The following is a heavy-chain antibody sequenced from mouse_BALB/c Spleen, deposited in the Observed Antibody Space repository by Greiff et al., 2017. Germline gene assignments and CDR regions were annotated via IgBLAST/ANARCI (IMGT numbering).Heavy chain of an antibody. D-gene: IGHD1-1*01. V-gene: IGHV2-9*02. CDR1: GFSLTSYG. CDR2: IWAGGST. J-gene: IGHJ4*01. CDR3: AREVAPYYYAMDY. Sequence: VQLQQSGPGLVAPSQSLSITCTVSGFSLTSYGVHWVRQPPGKGLEWLGVIWAGGSTNYNSALMSRLSISKDNSKSQVFLKMNSLQTDDTAMYYCAREVAPYYYAMDYWGQGTSVTVSS.